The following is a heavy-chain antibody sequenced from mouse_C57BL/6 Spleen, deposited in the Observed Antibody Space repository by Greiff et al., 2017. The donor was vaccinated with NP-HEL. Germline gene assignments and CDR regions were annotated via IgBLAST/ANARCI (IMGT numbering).Heavy chain of an antibody. CDR1: GFTFSSYA. Sequence: DVHLVESGGGLVKPGGSLKLSCAASGFTFSSYAMSWVRQTPEKRLEWVATISDGGSYTDYPDNVKGRFTISRDNAKNNLYLQMSHLKSEDTAMYYCARDTDGYAMDYWGQGTSVTVSS. J-gene: IGHJ4*01. CDR3: ARDTDGYAMDY. CDR2: ISDGGSYT. V-gene: IGHV5-4*01.